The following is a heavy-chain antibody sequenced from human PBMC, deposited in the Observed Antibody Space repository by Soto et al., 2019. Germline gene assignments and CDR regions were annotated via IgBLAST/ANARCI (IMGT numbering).Heavy chain of an antibody. J-gene: IGHJ3*02. Sequence: PGGSLRLSCAASGFTFSNFAMSWVRQAPGKGLEWVSGIGSSGGTTHLADSVKGRFSISRDNSKNTLYLQMNSLRVEDTAVYYCGKDPNGDYIGAFDIWGQGTMVTV. V-gene: IGHV3-23*01. D-gene: IGHD4-17*01. CDR1: GFTFSNFA. CDR2: IGSSGGTT. CDR3: GKDPNGDYIGAFDI.